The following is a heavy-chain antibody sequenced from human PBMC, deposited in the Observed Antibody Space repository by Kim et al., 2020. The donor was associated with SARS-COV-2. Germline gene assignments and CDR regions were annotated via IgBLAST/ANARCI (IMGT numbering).Heavy chain of an antibody. J-gene: IGHJ3*02. CDR2: IYYSGST. CDR1: GGSISSSSYY. D-gene: IGHD3-22*01. CDR3: ARRSMIVVVNDAFDI. V-gene: IGHV4-39*01. Sequence: SETLSLTCTVSGGSISSSSYYWGWIRQPPGKGLEWIGSIYYSGSTYYNPSLKSRVTISVDTSKNQFSLKLSSVTAADTAVYYCARRSMIVVVNDAFDIWGQGTMVTVSS.